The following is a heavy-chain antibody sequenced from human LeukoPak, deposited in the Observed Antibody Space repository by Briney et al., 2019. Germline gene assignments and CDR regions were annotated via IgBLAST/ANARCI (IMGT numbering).Heavy chain of an antibody. Sequence: ASVKVSCKASGYTFTSYAMHWVRQAPGQRLEWMGWINAGNGNTKYSQKFQGRVTITRDTSASTAYMELSSLRSEDTAVYYCATDLPERYYYDSSGPSGAAFDIWGQGTMVTVSS. CDR2: INAGNGNT. CDR1: GYTFTSYA. CDR3: ATDLPERYYYDSSGPSGAAFDI. V-gene: IGHV1-3*01. J-gene: IGHJ3*02. D-gene: IGHD3-22*01.